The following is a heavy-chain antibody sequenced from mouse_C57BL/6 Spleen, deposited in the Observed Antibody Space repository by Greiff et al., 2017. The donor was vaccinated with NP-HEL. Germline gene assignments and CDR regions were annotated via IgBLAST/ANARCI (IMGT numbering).Heavy chain of an antibody. J-gene: IGHJ1*03. CDR3: ARYSPDWYFDV. D-gene: IGHD2-12*01. Sequence: EVKVEESGPGLVKPSQSLSLTCSVTGYSITSGYYWNWIRQFPGNKLEWMGYISYDGSNNYNPSLKNRITITRDTSKNQFFLKLNSVTTEDTATYYCARYSPDWYFDVWGTGTTVTVSS. V-gene: IGHV3-6*01. CDR1: GYSITSGYY. CDR2: ISYDGSN.